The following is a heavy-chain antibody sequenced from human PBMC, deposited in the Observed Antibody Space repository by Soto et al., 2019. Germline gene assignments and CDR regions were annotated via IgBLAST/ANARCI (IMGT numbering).Heavy chain of an antibody. CDR3: AKGSRGAYYYCMDV. CDR2: ISNSGGTT. J-gene: IGHJ6*03. CDR1: GFTFSSSA. V-gene: IGHV3-23*01. Sequence: EVQMLESGGGLVQPGGSLRLSCAASGFTFSSSAMNWVRQAPGKGLEWVSSISNSGGTTSSADSVKGRFTISRDNSKNTLYLQMNSLRAEDTAVYYCAKGSRGAYYYCMDVWGKGTTVTVSS.